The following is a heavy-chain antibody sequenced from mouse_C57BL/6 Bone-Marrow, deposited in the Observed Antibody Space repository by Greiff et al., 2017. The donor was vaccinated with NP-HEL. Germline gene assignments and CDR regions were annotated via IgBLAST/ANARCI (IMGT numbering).Heavy chain of an antibody. CDR3: LWLRRRGNYFDY. Sequence: EVQLQESGGGLVQPGGSMKLSCVASGFTFSNYWMNWVRQSPEKGLEWVAQIRLKSDNYATHYAESVKGRFTISRDDSKSSVYLQMNNLRAEDTGIYYCLWLRRRGNYFDYWGRGTTLTVSS. CDR2: IRLKSDNYAT. D-gene: IGHD2-2*01. J-gene: IGHJ2*01. V-gene: IGHV6-3*01. CDR1: GFTFSNYW.